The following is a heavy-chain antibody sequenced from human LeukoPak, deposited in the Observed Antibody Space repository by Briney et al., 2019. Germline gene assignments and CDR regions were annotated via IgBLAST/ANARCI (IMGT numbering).Heavy chain of an antibody. CDR3: ARESGSCYMPTFDY. V-gene: IGHV3-33*01. Sequence: GGSLRLSCAASGFTFSSYGMHWVRHAPGKGLEWVAVIWYDGSNKYYADSVKGRFTISRDNSKNTLYLQMNSLRAEDTAVYYCARESGSCYMPTFDYWGQGTLVTVSS. CDR2: IWYDGSNK. J-gene: IGHJ4*02. CDR1: GFTFSSYG. D-gene: IGHD1-26*01.